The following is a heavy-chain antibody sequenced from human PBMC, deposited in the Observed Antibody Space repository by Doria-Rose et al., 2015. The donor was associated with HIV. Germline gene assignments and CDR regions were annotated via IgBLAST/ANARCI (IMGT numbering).Heavy chain of an antibody. D-gene: IGHD2-2*01. CDR1: GFSFESYA. CDR2: ISWDSGAK. CDR3: AKAPTIGPKYYFYMDV. J-gene: IGHJ6*03. V-gene: IGHV3-9*01. Sequence: VQLVQSGGGLAQPGRSLRLSCVGSGFSFESYAMHWVRLAPGKGLEWVAGISWDSGAKGNADSVEGRFTISRDNAKKSVYLEMRSLRPEDTAFYYCAKAPTIGPKYYFYMDVWGKGTSVTVSS.